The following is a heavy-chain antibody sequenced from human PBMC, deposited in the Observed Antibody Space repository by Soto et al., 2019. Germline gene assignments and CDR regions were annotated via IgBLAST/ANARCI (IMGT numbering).Heavy chain of an antibody. Sequence: ASVKVSCKASGGTFSSYAISWVRQAPGQGLEWMGGIIPIFGTANYAQKFQGRVTITADESTSTAYMELSSLRSEDTAVYYCARGGPEIGGIAAAGFDQKYYFDYWGQGTLVTVSS. D-gene: IGHD6-13*01. CDR3: ARGGPEIGGIAAAGFDQKYYFDY. V-gene: IGHV1-69*13. J-gene: IGHJ4*02. CDR2: IIPIFGTA. CDR1: GGTFSSYA.